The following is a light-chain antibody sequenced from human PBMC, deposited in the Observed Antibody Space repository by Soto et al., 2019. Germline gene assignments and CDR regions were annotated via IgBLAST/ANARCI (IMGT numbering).Light chain of an antibody. CDR1: QSVSNNY. CDR2: GAS. J-gene: IGKJ1*01. Sequence: EIVRPQSPDTLSRSPGERATLSCRASQSVSNNYLAWYQQKPGQAPRLLIYGASNRATGIPDRFNGSGSGTDFTLTISRLEPEDFAVYYCQQYGISGTFGQGTKVDI. V-gene: IGKV3-20*01. CDR3: QQYGISGT.